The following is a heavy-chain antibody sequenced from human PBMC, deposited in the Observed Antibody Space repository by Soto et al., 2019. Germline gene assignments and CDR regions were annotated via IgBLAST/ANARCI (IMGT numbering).Heavy chain of an antibody. CDR3: ARQVYDFNSFDY. V-gene: IGHV4-59*08. CDR1: GGSISSYY. J-gene: IGHJ4*02. CDR2: IYYSGST. D-gene: IGHD3-3*01. Sequence: SETLSLTCTVSGGSISSYYWSWIRQPPGKGLEWIGYIYYSGSTNYNPSLKSRVTISVDTSKNQFSLKLSSVTAADTAVYYCARQVYDFNSFDYWGQGTLVTVSS.